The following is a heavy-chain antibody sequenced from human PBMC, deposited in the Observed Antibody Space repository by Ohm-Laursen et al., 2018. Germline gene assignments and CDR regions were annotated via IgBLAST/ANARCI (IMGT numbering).Heavy chain of an antibody. CDR2: IIPIFGTA. CDR1: GGTFSSYA. J-gene: IGHJ6*02. D-gene: IGHD6-13*01. CDR3: AREGIAAAGTNYYYYYGMDV. V-gene: IGHV1-69*06. Sequence: SSVKVSCNASGGTFSSYAISWVRQAPGQGLEWMGGIIPIFGTANYAQKFQGRVTITADKSTSTAYMELSSLRSEDTAVYYCAREGIAAAGTNYYYYYGMDVWGQGTTVTVSS.